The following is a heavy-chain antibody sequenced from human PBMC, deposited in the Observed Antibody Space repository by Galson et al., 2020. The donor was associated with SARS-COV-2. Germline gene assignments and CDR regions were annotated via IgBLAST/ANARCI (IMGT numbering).Heavy chain of an antibody. J-gene: IGHJ4*01. CDR1: GFSLSTSGVG. Sequence: KMSGPTLVKPTQTLTLTCTISGFSLSTSGVGVGWVRQPPGKALEWLALIYWDDDKRYRPSLSSRLAITKDTSKNQVVLTMTNMEPVDTATYYFAHHGDVWNGDYVCDFCGPGTLVTVSS. CDR2: IYWDDDK. CDR3: AHHGDVWNGDYVCDF. D-gene: IGHD3-3*01. V-gene: IGHV2-5*02.